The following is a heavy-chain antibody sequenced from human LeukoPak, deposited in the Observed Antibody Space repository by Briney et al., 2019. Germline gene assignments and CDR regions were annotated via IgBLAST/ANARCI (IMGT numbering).Heavy chain of an antibody. CDR1: GFTLSTYG. CDR3: AKDSGSSGWNDSFDI. CDR2: IRYDGANK. V-gene: IGHV3-30*02. D-gene: IGHD6-19*01. Sequence: GGSLRFSCAASGFTLSTYGMHWVRQAPGKGLEGGVFIRYDGANKNYVDSVKGLFTISGDNCKNTLYLQMNSLRAEDTAVYYCAKDSGSSGWNDSFDIWGQGTMVTVSS. J-gene: IGHJ3*02.